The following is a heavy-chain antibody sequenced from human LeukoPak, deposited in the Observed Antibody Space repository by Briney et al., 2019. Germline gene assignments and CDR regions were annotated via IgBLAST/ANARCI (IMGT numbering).Heavy chain of an antibody. CDR2: INPNSGGT. CDR3: ARDQDYGSGSYYGY. J-gene: IGHJ4*02. Sequence: ASVKVSCKASGYTFTGYYMHWVRQAPGQGLEWMGWINPNSGGTNYAQKFQGRVTMTRDTSISTAYMELSRLISDDTAVYYCARDQDYGSGSYYGYWGQGTLVTVSS. D-gene: IGHD3-10*01. CDR1: GYTFTGYY. V-gene: IGHV1-2*02.